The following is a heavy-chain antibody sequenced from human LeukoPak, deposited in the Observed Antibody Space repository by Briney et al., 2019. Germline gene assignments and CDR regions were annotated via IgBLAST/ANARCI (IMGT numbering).Heavy chain of an antibody. CDR2: ISGSGGST. CDR1: GFTFNTYG. J-gene: IGHJ4*02. D-gene: IGHD2-15*01. V-gene: IGHV3-23*01. CDR3: AKDRDCSGGSCYSDY. Sequence: PGGSLRLSCAAPGFTFNTYGMSWVRQAPGKGLEWVSAISGSGGSTYYADSVKGRFTIYRDNSKNTLYLQMNSLRAEDTAVYHCAKDRDCSGGSCYSDYWGQGTLVTVSS.